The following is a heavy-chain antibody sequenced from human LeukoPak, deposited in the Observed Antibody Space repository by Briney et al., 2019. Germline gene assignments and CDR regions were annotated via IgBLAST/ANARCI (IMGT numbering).Heavy chain of an antibody. CDR2: IYYSGST. J-gene: IGHJ4*02. D-gene: IGHD3-10*01. Sequence: SETLSLTCTVSGGSISSYYWSWIRQPPGKGLEWIGYIYYSGSTNYNPSLKSRVTISVDTSKNQFSLKLSSVTAADTAVYYCARDIYGSGSYYVGYFDYWGQGTLVTVSS. CDR1: GGSISSYY. V-gene: IGHV4-59*01. CDR3: ARDIYGSGSYYVGYFDY.